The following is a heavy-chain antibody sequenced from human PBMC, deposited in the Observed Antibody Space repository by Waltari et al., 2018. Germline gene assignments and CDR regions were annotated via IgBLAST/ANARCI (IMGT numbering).Heavy chain of an antibody. D-gene: IGHD3-22*01. CDR3: ARVGLSGYYLDAFDI. CDR2: IYSGGST. CDR1: GFTVSSNY. J-gene: IGHJ3*02. V-gene: IGHV3-53*02. Sequence: EVQLVETGGGLIQPGGSLRLSCAASGFTVSSNYMSWVRQAPGKGLEWVSVIYSGGSTYYADSVKGRFTISRDNSKNTLYLQMNSLRAEDTAVYYCARVGLSGYYLDAFDIWGQGTMVTVSS.